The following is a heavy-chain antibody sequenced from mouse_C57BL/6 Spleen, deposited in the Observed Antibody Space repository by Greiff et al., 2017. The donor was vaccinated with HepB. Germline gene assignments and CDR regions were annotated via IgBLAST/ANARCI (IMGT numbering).Heavy chain of an antibody. Sequence: EVQLQQSGPELVKPGASVKISCKASGYTFTDYYMNWVKQSHGKSLEWIGDINPNNGGTSYNQKFKGKATLTVDKSSSTAYMELRSLTSEDSADYYCARTYGSSSYYFDYWGQGTTLTVSS. V-gene: IGHV1-26*01. CDR2: INPNNGGT. CDR1: GYTFTDYY. J-gene: IGHJ2*01. CDR3: ARTYGSSSYYFDY. D-gene: IGHD1-1*01.